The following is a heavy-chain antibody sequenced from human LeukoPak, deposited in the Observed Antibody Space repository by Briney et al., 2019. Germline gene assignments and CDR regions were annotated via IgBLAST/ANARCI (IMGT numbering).Heavy chain of an antibody. J-gene: IGHJ4*02. D-gene: IGHD6-13*01. CDR1: GFTFSSYS. V-gene: IGHV3-21*01. Sequence: GGSLRLSCASSGFTFSSYSMNWVRQAPRKGLEWVSSISSSSSYIYYADSVKGRFTISRDNAKNSLYLQMNSLRAEDTAVYYCARDLSSSSSWYLCYWGQGTLVTVSS. CDR3: ARDLSSSSSWYLCY. CDR2: ISSSSSYI.